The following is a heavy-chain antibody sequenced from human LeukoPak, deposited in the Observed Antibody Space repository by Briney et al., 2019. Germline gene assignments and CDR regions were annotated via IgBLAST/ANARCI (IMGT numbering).Heavy chain of an antibody. J-gene: IGHJ6*02. CDR3: ARGSSATGDYLMDV. V-gene: IGHV3-21*01. CDR1: GFTFSSYS. Sequence: GGSLRLSCAASGFTFSSYSMNWVRQAPGKGLEWVSSISSSSSYIYYADSVKGRFTISRDNAKNSLYLQMNSLRAEDTAVYYCARGSSATGDYLMDVWGQGTTVTVSS. D-gene: IGHD6-6*01. CDR2: ISSSSSYI.